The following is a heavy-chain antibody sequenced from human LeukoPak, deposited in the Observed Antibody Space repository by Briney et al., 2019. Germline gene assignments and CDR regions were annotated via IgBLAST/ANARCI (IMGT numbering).Heavy chain of an antibody. D-gene: IGHD6-6*01. Sequence: SVKVSCKGSGGTFSSYAISWVRQAPGQGLEWMGGIIPIFGTANYAQKFQGRVTITTDESTSTAYMELSSLRSEDTAVYYCASSELVTGPDYYYYYYMDVWGKGTTVTVSS. V-gene: IGHV1-69*05. CDR2: IIPIFGTA. J-gene: IGHJ6*03. CDR1: GGTFSSYA. CDR3: ASSELVTGPDYYYYYYMDV.